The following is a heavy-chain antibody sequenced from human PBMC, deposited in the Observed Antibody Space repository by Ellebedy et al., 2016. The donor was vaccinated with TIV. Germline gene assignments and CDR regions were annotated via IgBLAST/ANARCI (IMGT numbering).Heavy chain of an antibody. CDR2: ISNDFSAI. Sequence: ETLSLTCAASGFTFSSYSMNWVRQAPGKGLEWVSYISNDFSAIYYADSVKGRFTISRDNAKNSLYLQMNSLRAEDTAVYYCARDGGRGYGMDVWGQGTTVTVSS. J-gene: IGHJ6*02. CDR3: ARDGGRGYGMDV. D-gene: IGHD3-16*01. V-gene: IGHV3-48*04. CDR1: GFTFSSYS.